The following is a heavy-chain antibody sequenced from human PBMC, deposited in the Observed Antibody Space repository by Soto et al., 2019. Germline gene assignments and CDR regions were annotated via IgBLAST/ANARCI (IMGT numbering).Heavy chain of an antibody. Sequence: SETLSLTCTVSGGSISSGGYYWSWIRQHPGEGLEWIGHIYYSGSTYYNPSLKSRVTISVDTSKNQFSLKLDSVTAADTAVYYCARRGYSYGSSFDYWGQGTLVTVS. J-gene: IGHJ4*02. CDR1: GGSISSGGYY. V-gene: IGHV4-31*03. D-gene: IGHD5-18*01. CDR3: ARRGYSYGSSFDY. CDR2: IYYSGST.